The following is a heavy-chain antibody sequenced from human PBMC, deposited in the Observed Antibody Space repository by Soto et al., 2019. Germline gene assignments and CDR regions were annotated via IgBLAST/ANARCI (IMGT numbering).Heavy chain of an antibody. CDR3: ARLVYDSSGYRPG. D-gene: IGHD3-22*01. Sequence: SETLSLTSTVSGAYISDTSYYWGWIRQPPGKGLEWIGSIYFSGSTYYNPSLKSRVTISVDTSKNQFSLKLSSVTAADTAVYYCARLVYDSSGYRPGWGQGTLVTGSS. V-gene: IGHV4-39*01. J-gene: IGHJ4*02. CDR1: GAYISDTSYY. CDR2: IYFSGST.